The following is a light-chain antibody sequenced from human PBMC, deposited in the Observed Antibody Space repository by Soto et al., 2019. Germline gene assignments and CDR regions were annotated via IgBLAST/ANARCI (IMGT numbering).Light chain of an antibody. Sequence: DIQMAQSPSSVSASVGDRVTITCRASQGISSSLAWYQQKPGKAPKLLIYKASSLESGVPSRFSGSGSGTEFTLTISSLQPDDFATYYCQQYNSYWTFGQGTKVDIK. CDR2: KAS. CDR1: QGISSS. CDR3: QQYNSYWT. J-gene: IGKJ1*01. V-gene: IGKV1-5*03.